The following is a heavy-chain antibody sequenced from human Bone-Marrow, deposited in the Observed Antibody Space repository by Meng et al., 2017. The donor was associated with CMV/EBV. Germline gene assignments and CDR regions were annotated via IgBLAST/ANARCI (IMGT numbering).Heavy chain of an antibody. J-gene: IGHJ4*02. V-gene: IGHV3-9*01. D-gene: IGHD3-22*01. CDR2: ISWNSGNI. CDR1: GFTFDDYA. CDR3: AKESRAYYYDSRPKGSFDY. Sequence: GGSLRLSCAASGFTFDDYAMHWVRQAAGKGLEWVSGISWNSGNIGYADSVKGRFTISRDNAKNSLYLQMNSLRAEDTALYYCAKESRAYYYDSRPKGSFDYWGQGTLVTVSS.